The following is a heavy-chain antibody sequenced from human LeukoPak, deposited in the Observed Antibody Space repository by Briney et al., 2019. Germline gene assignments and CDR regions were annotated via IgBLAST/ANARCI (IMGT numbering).Heavy chain of an antibody. CDR3: ARERSGYSYGLYYYYGMDV. Sequence: GGSLRLSCGASGFTFTTHWSHWVRQAPGKGLVWVSRIKPDGSDTNYADSVKGRFTISRDNAKNTLYLQMNSLRAEDTAVYYCARERSGYSYGLYYYYGMDVWGQGTTVTVSS. CDR1: GFTFTTHW. V-gene: IGHV3-74*01. CDR2: IKPDGSDT. J-gene: IGHJ6*02. D-gene: IGHD5-18*01.